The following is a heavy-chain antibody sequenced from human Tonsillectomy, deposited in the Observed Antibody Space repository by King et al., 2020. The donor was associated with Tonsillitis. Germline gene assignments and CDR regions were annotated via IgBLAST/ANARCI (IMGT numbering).Heavy chain of an antibody. Sequence: VQLQQWGAGLLKPSETRSLTCAVYGGSFSDYYWTWIRQPPGKGLEWIGEINHSGSTNYNPSLKSRVTISVDTSKNQFSLKLTSMTAADTAVYYCARGLLVGYTIFDYWGQGSLVTVSS. V-gene: IGHV4-34*01. CDR3: ARGLLVGYTIFDY. J-gene: IGHJ4*02. CDR2: INHSGST. CDR1: GGSFSDYY. D-gene: IGHD1-26*01.